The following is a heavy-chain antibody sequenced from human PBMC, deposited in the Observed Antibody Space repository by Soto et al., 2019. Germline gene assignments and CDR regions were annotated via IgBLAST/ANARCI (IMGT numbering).Heavy chain of an antibody. V-gene: IGHV5-51*01. CDR3: ARQMRDTMVRGVIAHYYYGMDV. CDR1: GYSFTSYW. J-gene: IGHJ6*02. Sequence: GESLKISCKGSGYSFTSYWIGWVRQMPGKGLEWMEIIYPGDSDTRYSPSFQGQVTISADKSISTAYLQWSSLKASDTAMYYCARQMRDTMVRGVIAHYYYGMDVWGQGTTVTVSS. D-gene: IGHD3-10*01. CDR2: IYPGDSDT.